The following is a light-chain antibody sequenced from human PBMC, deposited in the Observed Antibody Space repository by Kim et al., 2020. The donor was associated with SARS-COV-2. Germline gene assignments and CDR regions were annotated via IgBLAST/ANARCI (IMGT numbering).Light chain of an antibody. CDR2: LEGSGSC. CDR3: ETWDRNTRV. V-gene: IGLV4-60*03. CDR1: SGHSSNI. J-gene: IGLJ3*02. Sequence: QPVLTQSSSASASLGSSVKLTCTLSSGHSSNIVAWHQQQPGKAPRYLMKLEGSGSCNKGSGVPDRFSGSSSGADRCLTISQLQAEDEADYYCETWDRNTRVFGGGTQLTVL.